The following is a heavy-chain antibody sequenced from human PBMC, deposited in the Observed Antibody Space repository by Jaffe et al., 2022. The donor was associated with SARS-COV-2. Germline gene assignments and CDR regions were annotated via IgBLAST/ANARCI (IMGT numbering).Heavy chain of an antibody. V-gene: IGHV3-48*02. Sequence: EVQLVESGGGLVQPGGSLRLSCAASGFTFSTYSMNWVRQAPGKGLEWVSYISDSTSPIYYADSVKGRFTISRDNAKNSLYLQLNSLRDEDTAVYYCARDLRRTTWTTVTTAYAFDIWGQGTMVTVSS. J-gene: IGHJ3*02. D-gene: IGHD4-17*01. CDR3: ARDLRRTTWTTVTTAYAFDI. CDR2: ISDSTSPI. CDR1: GFTFSTYS.